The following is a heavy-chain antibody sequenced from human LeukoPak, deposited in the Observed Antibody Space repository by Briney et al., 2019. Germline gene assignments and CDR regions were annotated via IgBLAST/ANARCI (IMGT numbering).Heavy chain of an antibody. Sequence: GGSLRLSCAVSGFTFSSYSMNWVRQAPGKGLEWVSSISSSSSYIYYADSVKGRFTISRDNAKNSLYLQMNSLRAEDTAVYYCAREEIVVVPAAINYYYYGMDVWGQGTTVTVSS. D-gene: IGHD2-2*02. CDR1: GFTFSSYS. J-gene: IGHJ6*02. CDR3: AREEIVVVPAAINYYYYGMDV. CDR2: ISSSSSYI. V-gene: IGHV3-21*01.